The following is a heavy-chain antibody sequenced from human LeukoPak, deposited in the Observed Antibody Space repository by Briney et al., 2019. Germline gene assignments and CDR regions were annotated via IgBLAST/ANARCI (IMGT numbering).Heavy chain of an antibody. CDR2: FIPIFGTA. Sequence: SVKVSCTASRGTFSSYAISWVRQAPGQGVEWMGGFIPIFGTANYAQKFQARVTITADESTSTAYMELSSLRSEDTAVYYCARLNCSSTRCPGRELGYYYYGMDVWGKGTTVTVSS. CDR3: ARLNCSSTRCPGRELGYYYYGMDV. V-gene: IGHV1-69*13. D-gene: IGHD2-2*01. CDR1: RGTFSSYA. J-gene: IGHJ6*04.